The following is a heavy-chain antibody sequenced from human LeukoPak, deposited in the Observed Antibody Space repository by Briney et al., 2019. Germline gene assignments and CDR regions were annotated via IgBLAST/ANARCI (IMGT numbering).Heavy chain of an antibody. D-gene: IGHD4-17*01. CDR2: IYYSGST. CDR1: GGSISSSSYY. Sequence: SETLSLTCTVSGGSISSSSYYWGCIHQPPGKGLEWNVSIYYSGSTYYNPSLKSRVTISVDTSKNQFYLKLSSVTAADTAVYYCARPSSGDYWYFDLWGRGTLVTVSS. J-gene: IGHJ2*01. CDR3: ARPSSGDYWYFDL. V-gene: IGHV4-39*01.